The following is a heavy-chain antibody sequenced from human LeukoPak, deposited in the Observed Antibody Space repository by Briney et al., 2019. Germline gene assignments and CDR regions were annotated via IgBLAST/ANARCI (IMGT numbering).Heavy chain of an antibody. J-gene: IGHJ4*02. CDR1: GYTFTSYD. D-gene: IGHD2-2*01. Sequence: GASVKVSCKASGYTFTSYDINWVRQATGQGLEWMGWMNPNSGNTGYAQKFQGRVAMTRNTSISTAYMELSSLRSEDTAVYYCATNRRCNSTSCYDFDYWGQGTLVTVSS. CDR2: MNPNSGNT. V-gene: IGHV1-8*01. CDR3: ATNRRCNSTSCYDFDY.